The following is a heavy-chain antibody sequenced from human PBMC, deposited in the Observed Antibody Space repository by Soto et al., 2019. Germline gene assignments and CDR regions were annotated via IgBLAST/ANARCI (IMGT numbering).Heavy chain of an antibody. CDR2: ISFDGNKI. J-gene: IGHJ4*02. Sequence: GESLKISCVTSGFTFSDYGFHWVRQAPGKGLDWVAMISFDGNKINYAESVKGRFTISRDPSKNTLYLQMTSLTAEDAAVYYCARDLSRQQIGYWGDWGQGTLVTVSS. CDR1: GFTFSDYG. CDR3: ARDLSRQQIGYWGD. D-gene: IGHD2-15*01. V-gene: IGHV3-33*05.